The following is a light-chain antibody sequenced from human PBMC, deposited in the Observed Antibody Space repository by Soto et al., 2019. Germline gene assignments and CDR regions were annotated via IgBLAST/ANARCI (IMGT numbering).Light chain of an antibody. J-gene: IGKJ4*01. Sequence: DIQMTQSPSSLSASVGDRVTITCRASQSISSYLNWYQQKPGKAPKLLIYEASSLQSGVPSRFSGSGSGTDFTLTVSSLQPDDFAVYYCQQYGSSPLTFGGGTKVEIK. CDR1: QSISSY. CDR2: EAS. V-gene: IGKV1-39*01. CDR3: QQYGSSPLT.